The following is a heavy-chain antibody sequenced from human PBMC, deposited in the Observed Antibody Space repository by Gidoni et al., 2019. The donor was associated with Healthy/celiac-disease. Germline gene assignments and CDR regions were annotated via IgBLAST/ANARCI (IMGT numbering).Heavy chain of an antibody. CDR3: AREFFVFGSSGYIDY. CDR2: INPNSGGT. Sequence: VQLVQSGPEVKTPGASVKVSCKASGYTYTGDYMHWVRQAPGQGLEWRGWINPNSGGTNYAQKFQGRVTMTRDTSNSTAYMELSRLGSDDTAVYYCAREFFVFGSSGYIDYWGQGNLVTVSS. J-gene: IGHJ4*02. D-gene: IGHD3-22*01. CDR1: GYTYTGDY. V-gene: IGHV1-2*02.